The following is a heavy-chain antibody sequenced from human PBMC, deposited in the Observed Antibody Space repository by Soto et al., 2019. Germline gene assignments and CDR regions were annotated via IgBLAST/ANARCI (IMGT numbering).Heavy chain of an antibody. J-gene: IGHJ6*02. V-gene: IGHV1-2*04. CDR1: GYTFTGYY. CDR2: INPNSGGT. D-gene: IGHD2-2*01. CDR3: ASTSESDYYYYGMDV. Sequence: ASVKVSCKASGYTFTGYYMHWVRQAPGQGLEWMGWINPNSGGTNYAQKFQGWVTMTRDTSISTAYMELSRLRSDDTAVYYCASTSESDYYYYGMDVWGQRTKVTGSS.